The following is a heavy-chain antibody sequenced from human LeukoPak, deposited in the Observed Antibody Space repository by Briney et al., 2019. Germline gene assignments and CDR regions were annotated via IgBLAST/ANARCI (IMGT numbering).Heavy chain of an antibody. D-gene: IGHD5-18*01. CDR3: AKDIAQGYTFGSIEQDY. J-gene: IGHJ4*02. CDR2: ISESGTGT. Sequence: HPGGSLRLSCAASGVTFSRYAMSWVRQAPGKGLEWVSAISESGTGTYYADSVKGRFTISRDNSKNTLSLQMNSLRAEDTAVYYCAKDIAQGYTFGSIEQDYWGQGTLVTVSS. CDR1: GVTFSRYA. V-gene: IGHV3-23*01.